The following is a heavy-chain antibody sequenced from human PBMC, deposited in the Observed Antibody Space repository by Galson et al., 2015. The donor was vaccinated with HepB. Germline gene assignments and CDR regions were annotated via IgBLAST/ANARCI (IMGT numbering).Heavy chain of an antibody. J-gene: IGHJ4*02. CDR2: IKQDGSDK. CDR3: ARGSETGDYFDY. Sequence: SLRLSCAASGFTFSSYWMTWVRQAPGKGLGWVAIIKQDGSDKNYVDSVKGRFTISRDNAKNSLYLQMNSLKAEDTAVYYCARGSETGDYFDYWGQGTLVTVSS. CDR1: GFTFSSYW. V-gene: IGHV3-7*01. D-gene: IGHD7-27*01.